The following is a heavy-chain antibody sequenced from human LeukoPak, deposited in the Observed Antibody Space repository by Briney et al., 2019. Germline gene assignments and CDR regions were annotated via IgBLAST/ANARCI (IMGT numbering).Heavy chain of an antibody. CDR1: GGTFSSYA. Sequence: SVKVSCKASGGTFSSYAISWVRQAPGQGLEWMGRIIPILGIANYAQQFQGRVTITADKSTSTAYMELSSLRSEDTAVYYCASQANWFDPWGQGTLVTVFS. CDR2: IIPILGIA. CDR3: ASQANWFDP. J-gene: IGHJ5*02. V-gene: IGHV1-69*04.